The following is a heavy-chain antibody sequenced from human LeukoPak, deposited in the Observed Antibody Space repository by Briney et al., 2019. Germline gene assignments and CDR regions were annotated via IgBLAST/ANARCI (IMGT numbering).Heavy chain of an antibody. J-gene: IGHJ4*02. D-gene: IGHD3-22*01. CDR3: AAVYYYDSSGPNLDY. CDR1: GYTFTDYY. CDR2: INPNSGGT. Sequence: ASVKVSCKASGYTFTDYYMHWVRQAPGQGLEWMGWINPNSGGTNYAQKFQGRVTMTRDTSISTAYMELSRLRSDDTAVYYCAAVYYYDSSGPNLDYWGQGTLVTVSS. V-gene: IGHV1-2*02.